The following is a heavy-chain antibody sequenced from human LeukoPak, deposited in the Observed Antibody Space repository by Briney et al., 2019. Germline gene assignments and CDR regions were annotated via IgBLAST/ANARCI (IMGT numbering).Heavy chain of an antibody. J-gene: IGHJ6*03. CDR1: GYTFTSYD. D-gene: IGHD5-12*01. CDR3: ARVNSGYDSYSWYYYYYMDV. Sequence: ASVKVSCKASGYTFTSYDINWVRQATGQGLEWMGWMNPNSGNTGYAQKFQGRVTMTRNTSISTAYMELSSLRSEDTAVYYCARVNSGYDSYSWYYYYYMDVWGKGTTVTISS. V-gene: IGHV1-8*01. CDR2: MNPNSGNT.